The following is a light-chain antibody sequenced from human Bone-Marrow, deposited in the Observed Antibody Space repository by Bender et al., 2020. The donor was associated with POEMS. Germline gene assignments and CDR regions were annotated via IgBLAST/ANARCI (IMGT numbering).Light chain of an antibody. CDR2: DVS. CDR3: SSYTASSTLNVV. V-gene: IGLV2-14*03. J-gene: IGLJ2*01. CDR1: SSDVGGYHF. Sequence: QSALTQPASVSGSPGQSITISCTGTSSDVGGYHFVSWYQQHPDKVPKLIISDVSNRPSGISNRFSGSKSGNTASLTISGLQTEDEATYYCSSYTASSTLNVVFGGGTKLTVL.